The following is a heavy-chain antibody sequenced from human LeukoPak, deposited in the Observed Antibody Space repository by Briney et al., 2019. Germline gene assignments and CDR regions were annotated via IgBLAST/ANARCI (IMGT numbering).Heavy chain of an antibody. CDR3: ARGIEAGVDY. D-gene: IGHD6-25*01. Sequence: ASVKVSCKTSGYTFTNYDINWVRQATGQGLEWLGWMSPGSGYTGYAPQFQGRVTMTRDISITTAYVELSSLRSEDTAVYYCARGIEAGVDYWGQGTLVTVPS. CDR2: MSPGSGYT. V-gene: IGHV1-8*02. CDR1: GYTFTNYD. J-gene: IGHJ4*02.